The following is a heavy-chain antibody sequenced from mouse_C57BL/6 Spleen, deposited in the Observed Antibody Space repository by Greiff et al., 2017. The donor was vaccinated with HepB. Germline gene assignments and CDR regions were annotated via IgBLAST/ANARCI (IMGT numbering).Heavy chain of an antibody. D-gene: IGHD2-5*01. CDR2: IDPETGGT. Sequence: QVQLKQSGAELVRPGASVTLSCKASGYTFTDYEMHWVKQTPVHGLEWIGAIDPETGGTAYNQKFKGKAILTADKSSSTAYMELRSLTSEDSAVYYCTNPYYSNYSDYAMDYWGQGTSVTVSS. J-gene: IGHJ4*01. CDR1: GYTFTDYE. CDR3: TNPYYSNYSDYAMDY. V-gene: IGHV1-15*01.